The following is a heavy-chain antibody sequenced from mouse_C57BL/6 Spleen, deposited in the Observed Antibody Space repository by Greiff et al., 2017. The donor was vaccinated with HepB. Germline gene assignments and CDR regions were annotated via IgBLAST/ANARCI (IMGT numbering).Heavy chain of an antibody. CDR3: ARGDSSGHYAMDY. D-gene: IGHD3-2*02. J-gene: IGHJ4*01. V-gene: IGHV1-82*01. CDR1: GYAFSSSW. Sequence: VQLQQSGPELVKPGASVKISCKASGYAFSSSWMNWVKQRPGKGLEWIGRIYPGDGDTNYNGKFKGKATLTADKSSSTAYMQLSSLTSEDSAVYFCARGDSSGHYAMDYWGQGTSVTVSS. CDR2: IYPGDGDT.